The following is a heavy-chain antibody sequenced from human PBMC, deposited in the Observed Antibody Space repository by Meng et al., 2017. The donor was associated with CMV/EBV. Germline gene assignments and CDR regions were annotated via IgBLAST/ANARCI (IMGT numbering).Heavy chain of an antibody. CDR3: ARDLKVVPIVYYYYGMDV. J-gene: IGHJ6*02. CDR1: GFTFSSYW. D-gene: IGHD2-2*01. CDR2: INSDGSST. V-gene: IGHV3-74*01. Sequence: GESLKISCAASGFTFSSYWMHWVRQAPGKGLVWVSRINSDGSSTSYADSVKGRFTISRDNAKNTLYLQMNSLRAEDTAVYYCARDLKVVPIVYYYYGMDVWGQGPTVTVSS.